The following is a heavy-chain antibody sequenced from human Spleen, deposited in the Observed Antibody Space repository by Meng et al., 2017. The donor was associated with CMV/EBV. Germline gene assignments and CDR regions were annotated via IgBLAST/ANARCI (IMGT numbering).Heavy chain of an antibody. Sequence: ASVKVSCKASGYTFTSYGISWVRQAPGQGLEWMGWISAYNGNTDYVQNLQGRVTMTTDTSTSTAYMELRSLRSDDTAVYYCARAVAPPITIFGVNYGMDVWGQGTTVTVSS. D-gene: IGHD3-3*01. CDR1: GYTFTSYG. CDR2: ISAYNGNT. J-gene: IGHJ6*02. CDR3: ARAVAPPITIFGVNYGMDV. V-gene: IGHV1-18*01.